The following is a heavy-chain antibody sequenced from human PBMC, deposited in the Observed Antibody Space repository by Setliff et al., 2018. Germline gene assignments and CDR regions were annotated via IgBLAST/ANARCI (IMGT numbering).Heavy chain of an antibody. J-gene: IGHJ4*02. CDR3: ARDGEYDYGDYVRFDF. CDR1: GYPFTDYY. Sequence: GASVKVSCKTSGYPFTDYYIHWVRQAPGQGLEWMGWISAYNGNTNYAQKLQGRVTMTTDTSTSTAYMELRSLRSDDTAVYYCARDGEYDYGDYVRFDFWGQGTLVTVSS. D-gene: IGHD4-17*01. V-gene: IGHV1-18*04. CDR2: ISAYNGNT.